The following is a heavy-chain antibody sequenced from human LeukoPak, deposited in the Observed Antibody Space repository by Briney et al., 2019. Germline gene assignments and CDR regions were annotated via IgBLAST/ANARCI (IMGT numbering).Heavy chain of an antibody. CDR3: ARGVFGELEKLMFQH. Sequence: ASVTVSFKASGYTFTSYYIHWVRQAPGQGGEGMGIINPSGGSTSYPQKFQDRVTMTRDTSTSTVYMELSSLKSDDTAIYYCARGVFGELEKLMFQHWGQGTLVTVSS. D-gene: IGHD3-10*02. J-gene: IGHJ1*01. V-gene: IGHV1-46*01. CDR1: GYTFTSYY. CDR2: INPSGGST.